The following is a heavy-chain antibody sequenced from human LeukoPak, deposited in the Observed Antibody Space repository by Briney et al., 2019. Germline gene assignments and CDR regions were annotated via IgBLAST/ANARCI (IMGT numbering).Heavy chain of an antibody. CDR3: AKSRGYRYGYCDY. D-gene: IGHD5-18*01. J-gene: IGHJ4*02. V-gene: IGHV3-30*02. CDR1: EFTFSSYA. CDR2: IGSDGSNK. Sequence: GGSLRLSCEASEFTFSSYAMHWVRQAPGKGLEWGAFIGSDGSNKYYADSVKGRFTISRDNSKNTLYLQMNSLRAEDTAVYYCAKSRGYRYGYCDYWGQGTLVTVSS.